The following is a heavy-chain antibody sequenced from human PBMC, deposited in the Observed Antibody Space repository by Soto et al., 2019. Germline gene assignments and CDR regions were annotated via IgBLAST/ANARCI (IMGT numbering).Heavy chain of an antibody. CDR3: ARGPPESAGV. D-gene: IGHD3-10*01. CDR2: MNPNSGDT. J-gene: IGHJ4*02. CDR1: GYTFTSSD. Sequence: QAQLVQSGAEVKKPGASVKVSCKASGYTFTSSDINWVRQATGQGLEWMGWMNPNSGDTGYAQKFQGIVTLTRNTSISTAYMQLSSLRSKDTAVYYCARGPPESAGVWGQGTLVTVSS. V-gene: IGHV1-8*02.